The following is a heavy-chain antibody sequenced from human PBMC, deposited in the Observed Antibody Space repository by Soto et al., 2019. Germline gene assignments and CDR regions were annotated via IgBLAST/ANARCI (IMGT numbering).Heavy chain of an antibody. V-gene: IGHV3-30*18. CDR3: AKGIEGSGSYPEIDY. Sequence: QVQLVESGGGVVQPGRSLRLSCAASGFTFSSYGMHWVRQAPGKGLEWVAVISYDGSNKYYADSVKGRFTISRDNSKNTLYLQMNSLRAEDTAVYYCAKGIEGSGSYPEIDYWGQGTLVTVSS. J-gene: IGHJ4*02. D-gene: IGHD3-10*01. CDR2: ISYDGSNK. CDR1: GFTFSSYG.